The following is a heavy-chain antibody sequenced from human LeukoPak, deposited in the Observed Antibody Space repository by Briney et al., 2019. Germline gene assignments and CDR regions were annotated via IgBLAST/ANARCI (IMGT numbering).Heavy chain of an antibody. CDR3: ARAREMGTTTGVAY. D-gene: IGHD1-26*01. J-gene: IGHJ4*02. CDR1: GFTVNSNY. CDR2: IYSDATT. V-gene: IGHV3-53*01. Sequence: GGSLRLSCAASGFTVNSNYMSWVRQAPGKGLECVSVIYSDATTYYADSVKGRFTISRDNSKNTVYLQMNSPRADDTAVYFCARAREMGTTTGVAYWGQGTLVTVSS.